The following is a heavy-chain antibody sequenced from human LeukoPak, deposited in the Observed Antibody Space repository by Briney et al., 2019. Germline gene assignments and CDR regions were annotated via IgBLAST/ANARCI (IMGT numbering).Heavy chain of an antibody. V-gene: IGHV3-53*01. CDR2: IYSGGST. CDR3: AKDTPIEQPLDY. J-gene: IGHJ4*02. Sequence: GGSLRLSCAASGFTVSSNYMSWVRQAPGKGLEWVSVIYSGGSTYYADSVKGRFTISRDNSKNTLYLQMNSLRAEDTAVYYCAKDTPIEQPLDYWGQGTLVTVSS. D-gene: IGHD6-13*01. CDR1: GFTVSSNY.